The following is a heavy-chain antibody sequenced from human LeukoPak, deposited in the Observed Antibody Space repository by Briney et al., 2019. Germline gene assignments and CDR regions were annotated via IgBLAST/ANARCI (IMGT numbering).Heavy chain of an antibody. J-gene: IGHJ6*03. V-gene: IGHV3-7*01. CDR1: GFTFNTYW. Sequence: GGSLRLSCAASGFTFNTYWMSWVRQAPGKGLEWVGNINQDGSEQYYVDSLKGRFTISRDNAKNSLYLQMNSLRAEDTAVYYCAREASDYVWGTGVYYYYMDVWGKGTTVTISS. CDR2: INQDGSEQ. CDR3: AREASDYVWGTGVYYYYMDV. D-gene: IGHD3-16*01.